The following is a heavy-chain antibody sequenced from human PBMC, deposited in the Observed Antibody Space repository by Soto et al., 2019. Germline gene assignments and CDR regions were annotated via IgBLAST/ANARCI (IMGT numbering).Heavy chain of an antibody. D-gene: IGHD6-19*01. CDR2: IRRKANSYTT. V-gene: IGHV3-72*01. Sequence: EVQLVESGGGLVQPGGSLRLSCAASGLIFSDYHMDWVRQAPGKGLEWVGRIRRKANSYTTEYAASVKGRFTISRDDSKNSLYLQMKSLKSEDTAVYYCAMLGGWSGGSSGMDVWGQGTRVTVSS. J-gene: IGHJ6*02. CDR1: GLIFSDYH. CDR3: AMLGGWSGGSSGMDV.